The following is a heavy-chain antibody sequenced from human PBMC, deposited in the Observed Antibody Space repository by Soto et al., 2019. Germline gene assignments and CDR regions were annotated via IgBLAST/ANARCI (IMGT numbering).Heavy chain of an antibody. CDR3: ARLMTTVSNFDY. D-gene: IGHD4-4*01. V-gene: IGHV4-34*01. CDR2: INHSGST. Sequence: SETLSLTCAVYGGSFSGYYWSWIRQPPGKGLEWIGEINHSGSTNYNPSLKSRVTISVDTSKNQFSLKLSSVTAAGTAVYYCARLMTTVSNFDYWGQGTLVTFSS. J-gene: IGHJ4*02. CDR1: GGSFSGYY.